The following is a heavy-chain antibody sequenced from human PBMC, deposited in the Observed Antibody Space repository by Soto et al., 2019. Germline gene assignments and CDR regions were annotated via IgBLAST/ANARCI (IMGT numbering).Heavy chain of an antibody. D-gene: IGHD2-8*01. CDR3: ARRALPQCINGVCYKDGFWDY. J-gene: IGHJ4*02. CDR1: GGSVSIGGYY. Sequence: TLSLTCTVSGGSVSIGGYYWSWIRQHPGTGLEWIGYIYYSGTTYFNPSLKSRASISLDTSKNEFSLKLTSVTAADTAVYYCARRALPQCINGVCYKDGFWDYWGQGDLVTVSS. CDR2: IYYSGTT. V-gene: IGHV4-31*03.